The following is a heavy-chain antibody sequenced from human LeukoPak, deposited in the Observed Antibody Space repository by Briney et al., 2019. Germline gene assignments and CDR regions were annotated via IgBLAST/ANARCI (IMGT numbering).Heavy chain of an antibody. J-gene: IGHJ3*01. CDR1: GDSIASTIHY. CDR3: VRPDDNSFDF. Sequence: SETLSLTCAVSGDSIASTIHYWAWIRQPQGRGLEWIGNIYETGSTNYNPSLKSRVTISVDTSKNQFSLKLSSVTAADTAVYYCVRPDDNSFDFWGQGTMVTVSS. D-gene: IGHD3-9*01. CDR2: IYETGST. V-gene: IGHV4-39*01.